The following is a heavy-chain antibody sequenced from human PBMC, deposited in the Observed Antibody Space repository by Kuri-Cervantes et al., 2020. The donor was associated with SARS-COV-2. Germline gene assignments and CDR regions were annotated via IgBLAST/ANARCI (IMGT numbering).Heavy chain of an antibody. J-gene: IGHJ4*02. D-gene: IGHD4-23*01. CDR1: GFTFSDYS. Sequence: GEFPKISCSFSGFTFSDYSMHWVRQGPGRGLVWVSRIKSDGSSTSYADSVEGRFTISRDNAKNTLYLQMNSLRAEDTAVYYCARAVSGGNSHYDFWGQGAVVTVSS. CDR2: IKSDGSST. V-gene: IGHV3-74*01. CDR3: ARAVSGGNSHYDF.